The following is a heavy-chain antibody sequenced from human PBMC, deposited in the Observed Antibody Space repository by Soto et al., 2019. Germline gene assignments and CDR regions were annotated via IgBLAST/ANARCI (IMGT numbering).Heavy chain of an antibody. CDR3: ARNYGHAFDI. J-gene: IGHJ3*02. D-gene: IGHD1-7*01. Sequence: QVQLQESGPGLVKPSETLSRTCTVSGGSISSYYWSWIRQPPGKGLEWIGYIYYSGSTNYNPSLKSRVTISVDTSKNQFSLKLSSVTAADTAVYYCARNYGHAFDIWGQGTMVTVSS. CDR2: IYYSGST. V-gene: IGHV4-59*01. CDR1: GGSISSYY.